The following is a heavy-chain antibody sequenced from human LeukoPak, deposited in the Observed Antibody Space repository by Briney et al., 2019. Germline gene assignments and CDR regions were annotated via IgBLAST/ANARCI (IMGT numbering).Heavy chain of an antibody. D-gene: IGHD4-11*01. V-gene: IGHV3-23*01. J-gene: IGHJ4*02. Sequence: QPGGSLRLSCAASGFSFSTYGMSWVRQAPGKGLEWVSFVSGSGDSTYYADSVKGRLTISRDNSKNTLYLQMSSPRAEDTAVYYCAKGGTVTTDHWGQGTLVTVSS. CDR1: GFSFSTYG. CDR3: AKGGTVTTDH. CDR2: VSGSGDST.